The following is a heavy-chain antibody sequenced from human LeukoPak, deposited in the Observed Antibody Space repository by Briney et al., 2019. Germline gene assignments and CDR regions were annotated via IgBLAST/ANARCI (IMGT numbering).Heavy chain of an antibody. V-gene: IGHV3-23*01. CDR3: AKDRDYSSGTHFFDS. J-gene: IGHJ4*02. CDR2: ISTSGGDT. CDR1: GFTFSSYA. D-gene: IGHD6-19*01. Sequence: GGSLRLSCAASGFTFSSYAMSWVRQAPGKGLEWVSAISTSGGDTHYADSVKGRFAISRDNSKNTLYLQMNSLRADDTAVYYCAKDRDYSSGTHFFDSWGQGTLVTVSS.